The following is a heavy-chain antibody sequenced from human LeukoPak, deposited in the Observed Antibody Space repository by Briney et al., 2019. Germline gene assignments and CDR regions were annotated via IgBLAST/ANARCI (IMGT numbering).Heavy chain of an antibody. CDR1: GYSFTSYW. J-gene: IGHJ4*02. V-gene: IGHV5-51*01. CDR2: IYPNDSDT. CDR3: AKQPTSMVRGIIIPDYYFDY. D-gene: IGHD3-10*01. Sequence: GESLKISCKGSGYSFTSYWIGWVRQMPGKGLEWMGIIYPNDSDTRYSPSFQGQVTISADKSISPAYLQWSSLKASDTAMYYCAKQPTSMVRGIIIPDYYFDYWGQGTLVTVSS.